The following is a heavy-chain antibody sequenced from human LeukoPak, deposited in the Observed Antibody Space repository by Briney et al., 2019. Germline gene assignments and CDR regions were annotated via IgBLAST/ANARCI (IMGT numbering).Heavy chain of an antibody. CDR3: ARDLRLIPY. V-gene: IGHV3-21*01. D-gene: IGHD2-2*02. Sequence: TGGSLRLSCTASGFSFNTYSMNWVRQTPGKGLEWVSFISSDSNYIWYADSVQGRFTISRDNAKNSVYLQMNSLRDEDTGVYYCARDLRLIPYWGQGTLVTVSS. CDR2: ISSDSNYI. CDR1: GFSFNTYS. J-gene: IGHJ4*02.